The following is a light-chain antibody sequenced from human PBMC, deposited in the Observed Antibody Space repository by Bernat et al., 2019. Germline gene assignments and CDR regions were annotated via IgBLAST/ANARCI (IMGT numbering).Light chain of an antibody. Sequence: DIVMTQTPLSSPVTLGQPASISCRSSQSLVDSDGNTYLNWLQQRPGQPPRLLIYEISNRFSGVPDRFSGSGAGTDFTLKISRVEAEDVGVCYCMQATQFPITFGPGTKVDIK. CDR2: EIS. CDR1: QSLVDSDGNTY. V-gene: IGKV2-24*01. J-gene: IGKJ3*01. CDR3: MQATQFPIT.